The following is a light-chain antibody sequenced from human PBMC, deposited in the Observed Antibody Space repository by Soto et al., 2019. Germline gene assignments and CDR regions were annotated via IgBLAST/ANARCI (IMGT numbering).Light chain of an antibody. V-gene: IGLV1-47*01. CDR2: RNN. CDR3: ATWDDSLNGFYV. CDR1: TSNIGSNY. J-gene: IGLJ1*01. Sequence: QSVLTQPPSASGTPGQGGTISCSGSTSNIGSNYVYWYQQLPGTAPKLLIYRNNQRPSGVPDRFSGSKPGTSASLAISELRSDDEADYFCATWDDSLNGFYVFGTGTKLTVL.